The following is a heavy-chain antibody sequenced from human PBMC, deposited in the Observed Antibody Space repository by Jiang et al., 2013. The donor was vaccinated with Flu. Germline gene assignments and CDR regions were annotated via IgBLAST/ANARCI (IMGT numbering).Heavy chain of an antibody. CDR3: SGTGFQLQYFDY. V-gene: IGHV1-46*01. CDR2: IKPSDGTI. D-gene: IGHD2-2*02. CDR1: GYTITAYY. J-gene: IGHJ4*02. Sequence: SGAEVKTPGASVRISCKTSGYTITAYYIHWVRQAPGQGLEWMGMIKPSDGTIKFAQKFQARVSMTRDTSTHTVYMELSSLRFDDTAVYYCSGTGFQLQYFDYWGQGTLVTVSS.